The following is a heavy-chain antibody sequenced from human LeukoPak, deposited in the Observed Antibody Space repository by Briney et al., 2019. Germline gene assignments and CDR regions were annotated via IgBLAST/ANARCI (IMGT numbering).Heavy chain of an antibody. J-gene: IGHJ4*02. V-gene: IGHV3-49*04. D-gene: IGHD4-23*01. CDR1: GFTFGDYS. CDR2: IRSKAYGGTT. Sequence: GGSLKVSFKASGFTFGDYSMSLVRQAPGKGPELVGFIRSKAYGGTTEYAASVQGRLIISRDDSNRVADVQMNRRKSQGHALHYCTARRGGNSLDYWGQGALVIVSS. CDR3: TARRGGNSLDY.